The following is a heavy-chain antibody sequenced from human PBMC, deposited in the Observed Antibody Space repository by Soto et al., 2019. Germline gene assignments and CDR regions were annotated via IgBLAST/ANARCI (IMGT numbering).Heavy chain of an antibody. CDR3: TTDLLYNWNYVIGYFDY. CDR1: GFSFSNAW. D-gene: IGHD1-7*01. Sequence: GGSLRLSCAASGFSFSNAWMSWVRQAPGKGLEWVGRIKSKTDGGTTDYPAPVKGRFTISRDDSKTTLYLQMNSLKTEDTALYYCTTDLLYNWNYVIGYFDYWGQGT. CDR2: IKSKTDGGTT. V-gene: IGHV3-15*01. J-gene: IGHJ4*02.